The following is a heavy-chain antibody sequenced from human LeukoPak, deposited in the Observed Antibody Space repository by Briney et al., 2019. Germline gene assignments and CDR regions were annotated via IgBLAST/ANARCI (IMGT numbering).Heavy chain of an antibody. J-gene: IGHJ4*02. D-gene: IGHD3-10*01. Sequence: ASETLSLTCTVSGGSISSYYWSWIRQPAGKGLEWIGRVYTSGSTNYNPSLKSRVTMSVDTSQYQFSLKLSSVTAADTAVYYCARENSGNYGFDYWGQRTLVTVSS. CDR3: ARENSGNYGFDY. CDR1: GGSISSYY. V-gene: IGHV4-4*07. CDR2: VYTSGST.